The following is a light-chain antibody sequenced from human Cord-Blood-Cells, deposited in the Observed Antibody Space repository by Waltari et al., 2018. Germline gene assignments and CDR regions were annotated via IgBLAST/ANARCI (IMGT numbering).Light chain of an antibody. V-gene: IGLV2-14*01. J-gene: IGLJ3*02. CDR2: DVS. Sequence: QSALTQPASVSGSPGQSIPTSCTGTSSDVGGYNFVSWYQQHPGKAPKLMIYDVSKRPSGVSNRFSGSKSGNTASLTISGLQAEDEADYYCSSYTSSSTWVFGGGTKLTVL. CDR3: SSYTSSSTWV. CDR1: SSDVGGYNF.